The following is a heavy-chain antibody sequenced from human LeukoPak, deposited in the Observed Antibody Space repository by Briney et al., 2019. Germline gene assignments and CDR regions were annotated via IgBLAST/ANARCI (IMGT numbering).Heavy chain of an antibody. D-gene: IGHD3-22*01. Sequence: PSETLSLTCAVYGGSFSGYYWSWIRQPPGKGLEWIGEINHSGDNNYNPSLKIRVTISIDTSKSQFSLKLNSVTAADTAVYYCARGYYYERSGYFDSWGQGTLVTVSS. J-gene: IGHJ4*02. CDR3: ARGYYYERSGYFDS. CDR1: GGSFSGYY. CDR2: INHSGDN. V-gene: IGHV4-34*01.